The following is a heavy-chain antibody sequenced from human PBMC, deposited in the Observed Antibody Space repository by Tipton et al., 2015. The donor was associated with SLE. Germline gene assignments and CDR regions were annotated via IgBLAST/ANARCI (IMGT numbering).Heavy chain of an antibody. CDR1: GDSIRNYY. V-gene: IGHV4-4*07. J-gene: IGHJ4*02. D-gene: IGHD3-22*01. CDR2: IYSSGST. Sequence: GLVKPSETLSLTCSVSGDSIRNYYWNWIRQSAGKGLEWIGRIYSSGSTNYNPSLKSRVSMSVDTSTNQFSLKMTSVTAADTAVYYCARSFDSGGYYDFWGQGTLVNASS. CDR3: ARSFDSGGYYDF.